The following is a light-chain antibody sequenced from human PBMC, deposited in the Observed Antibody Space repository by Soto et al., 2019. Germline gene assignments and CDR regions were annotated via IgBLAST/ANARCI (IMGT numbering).Light chain of an antibody. CDR1: SSNIGSDS. J-gene: IGLJ2*01. CDR2: RNN. V-gene: IGLV1-44*01. CDR3: AAWDDSLNGVV. Sequence: QSVLTQPPSASGTPGQRVTLSCSGSSSNIGSDSVNWYQQLPGTAPKLVIYRNNQRPSGVPDRLSGSKSGTSAYLAISGLQSEDEADYYCAAWDDSLNGVVFVGGTKVNVL.